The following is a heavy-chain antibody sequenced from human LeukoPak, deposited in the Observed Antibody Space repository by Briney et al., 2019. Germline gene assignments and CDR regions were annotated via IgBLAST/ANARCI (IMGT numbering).Heavy chain of an antibody. CDR3: ASLYYYGSGSDPFDY. CDR2: INSDGSST. J-gene: IGHJ4*02. D-gene: IGHD3-10*01. CDR1: GFTFSSYW. Sequence: PGGSLRLSCAASGFTFSSYWMHWVRQAPGKGLVWVSRINSDGSSTSYADSVKGRFTISRDNAKNTLYLQMNSLRAEDTAVYYCASLYYYGSGSDPFDYWGQGTLVTDSS. V-gene: IGHV3-74*01.